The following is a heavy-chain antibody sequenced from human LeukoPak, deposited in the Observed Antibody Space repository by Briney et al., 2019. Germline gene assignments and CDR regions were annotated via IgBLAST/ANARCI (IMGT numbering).Heavy chain of an antibody. CDR1: GFTFTSYW. Sequence: QTGGSLRLSCTASGFTFTSYWMQWVRQAPGKGLVWVSCINNDGSSTNYADSVKGRFTISRDNAKNTVYLQTDSLRTEDTAVYYCVRGEAHDSWGQGTLITVSS. CDR2: INNDGSST. V-gene: IGHV3-74*01. J-gene: IGHJ4*02. CDR3: VRGEAHDS. D-gene: IGHD1-26*01.